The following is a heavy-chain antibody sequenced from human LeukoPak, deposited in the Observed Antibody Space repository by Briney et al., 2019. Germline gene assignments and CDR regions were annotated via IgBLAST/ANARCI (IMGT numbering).Heavy chain of an antibody. CDR2: IIPICGTA. D-gene: IGHD3-16*02. Sequence: SVNVSCKASGGTFSSYAISWVRQAPGQGLEWMGGIIPICGTANYAQKFQGRVTITADESTSTAYMELSSLRSEDTAVYYCARDWVGHDYVWGSYRYTCAYWGQGTLVTVSS. V-gene: IGHV1-69*13. CDR3: ARDWVGHDYVWGSYRYTCAY. J-gene: IGHJ4*02. CDR1: GGTFSSYA.